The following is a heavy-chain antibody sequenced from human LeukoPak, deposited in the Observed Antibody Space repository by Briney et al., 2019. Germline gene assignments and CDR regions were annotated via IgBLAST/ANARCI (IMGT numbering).Heavy chain of an antibody. D-gene: IGHD2-8*01. CDR2: IKPDGSSI. CDR1: GFTFSSYW. CDR3: ATLYAGSTDY. Sequence: GGSLRLSCAASGFTFSSYWMNWVRQAPGKGLVWVARIKPDGSSISSADSVRGRFTISRDNAKNTLYLQMNSLRAEDTAVYYCATLYAGSTDYWGRGTLVTVSS. J-gene: IGHJ4*02. V-gene: IGHV3-74*01.